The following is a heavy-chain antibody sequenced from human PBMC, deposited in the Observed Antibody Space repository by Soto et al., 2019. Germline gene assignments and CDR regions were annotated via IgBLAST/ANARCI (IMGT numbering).Heavy chain of an antibody. Sequence: QVQLVQSGTEVKKPGSSVKVSCTASGATFSNYAISWVRQAPGQGLEWMGGIIPLFATADYAQNFQGRVAITADESTRTAYMELNSLTSEDTAVYYCAPIRLGELSSIDYWGQGTLVTVSS. CDR2: IIPLFATA. V-gene: IGHV1-69*12. CDR3: APIRLGELSSIDY. D-gene: IGHD3-16*02. CDR1: GATFSNYA. J-gene: IGHJ4*02.